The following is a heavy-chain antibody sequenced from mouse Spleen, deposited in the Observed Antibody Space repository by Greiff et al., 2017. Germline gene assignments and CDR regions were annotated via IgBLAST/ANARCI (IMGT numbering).Heavy chain of an antibody. CDR3: TKPVVAKGFAY. J-gene: IGHJ3*01. D-gene: IGHD1-1*01. Sequence: QVQLQQSGAELVRPGASVTLSCKASGYTFTDYEMHWVKQTPVHGLEWIGAIDPETGGTAYNQKFKGKAILTADKSSSTAYMELRSLTSEDSAVYYCTKPVVAKGFAYWGQGTLVTVSA. CDR1: GYTFTDYE. V-gene: IGHV1-15*01. CDR2: IDPETGGT.